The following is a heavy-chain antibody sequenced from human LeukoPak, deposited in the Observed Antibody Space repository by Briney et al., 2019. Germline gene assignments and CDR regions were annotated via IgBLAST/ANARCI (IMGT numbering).Heavy chain of an antibody. J-gene: IGHJ3*02. Sequence: GGSLRLSCAASGFTFSSYWMSWVRQAPGKGLEWVANIKQDGSEKYYVDSVKGRFTISRDNTKNSLYLQMNSLRAEDTAVYYCARDLVYCSSTSCYVHAFDIWGQGTMVTVSS. CDR2: IKQDGSEK. CDR3: ARDLVYCSSTSCYVHAFDI. CDR1: GFTFSSYW. V-gene: IGHV3-7*01. D-gene: IGHD2-2*01.